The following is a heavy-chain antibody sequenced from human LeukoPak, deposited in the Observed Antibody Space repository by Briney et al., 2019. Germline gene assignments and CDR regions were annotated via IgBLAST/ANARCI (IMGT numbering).Heavy chain of an antibody. CDR2: IYHSGST. CDR1: GGSISSTNW. J-gene: IGHJ4*02. D-gene: IGHD3-10*01. CDR3: ARGLNMRFVTMVRGVTVDY. Sequence: SGTLSLTCAVSGGSISSTNWWSWVRQPPGKGLEWIGEIYHSGSTNYNPSLKSRATISLDKSKNQFSLKLSSVTAADTAVYYCARGLNMRFVTMVRGVTVDYWGQGTLVTVSS. V-gene: IGHV4-4*02.